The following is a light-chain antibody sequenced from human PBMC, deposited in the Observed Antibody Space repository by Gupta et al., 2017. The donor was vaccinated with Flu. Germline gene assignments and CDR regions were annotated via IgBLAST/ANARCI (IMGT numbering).Light chain of an antibody. V-gene: IGKV3-20*01. CDR3: QQYYSSPRT. Sequence: EIVLTQSPGILSLSPGERATLSCKASQSIRSRYLAWYQQKRGQTPRLLIYGASSKATGIPDRFSGSGSGTDFTLTISRLEPEDFAFYYCQQYYSSPRTFGEGTKVEI. CDR2: GAS. J-gene: IGKJ1*01. CDR1: QSIRSRY.